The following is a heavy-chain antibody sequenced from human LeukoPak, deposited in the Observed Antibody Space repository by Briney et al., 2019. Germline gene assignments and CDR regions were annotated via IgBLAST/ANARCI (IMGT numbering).Heavy chain of an antibody. CDR2: ISGSGDNT. CDR1: GFTFSNYA. V-gene: IGHV3-23*01. J-gene: IGHJ4*02. D-gene: IGHD3-22*01. Sequence: GGSLRLSCAASGFTFSNYAMSWVRQAPGKGLEWVSVISGSGDNTHYADSVKGRFTISRDNSKNTLYLQMNSPRAEDTALYYCATDYDTGGYYSFFDYWGQGNLVTVSS. CDR3: ATDYDTGGYYSFFDY.